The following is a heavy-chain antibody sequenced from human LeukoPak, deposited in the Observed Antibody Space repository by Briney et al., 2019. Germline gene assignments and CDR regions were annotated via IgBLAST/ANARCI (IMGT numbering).Heavy chain of an antibody. CDR1: GGSISSGAYY. J-gene: IGHJ6*02. CDR3: ARDRFSAVTTSYYYGMDV. D-gene: IGHD4-17*01. CDR2: ISYSGST. V-gene: IGHV4-31*03. Sequence: SQTLSLTCTVSGGSISSGAYYWSWIRQHPGKGLEWIGYISYSGSTYYNPSLKSRVTISVDTSKNQFSLKLSSVTAADTAVYYCARDRFSAVTTSYYYGMDVWGQGTTVTVSS.